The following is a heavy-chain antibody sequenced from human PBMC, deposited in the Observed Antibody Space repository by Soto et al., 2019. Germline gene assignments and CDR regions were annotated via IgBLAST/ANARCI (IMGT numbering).Heavy chain of an antibody. CDR2: INHSGRV. V-gene: IGHV4-34*01. J-gene: IGHJ5*01. D-gene: IGHD3-22*01. CDR1: GGSFSGHS. CDR3: STRAYDTNGYYRFDH. Sequence: QVQLQQWGAGLLKPSETLSLTCAVYGGSFSGHSWNWIRQSPGKGLEWIGDINHSGRVNYSPSLKSQVTISLDTSKNQFSLTLSAVTAADTAMYYCSTRAYDTNGYYRFDHWGQGTLVTVSS.